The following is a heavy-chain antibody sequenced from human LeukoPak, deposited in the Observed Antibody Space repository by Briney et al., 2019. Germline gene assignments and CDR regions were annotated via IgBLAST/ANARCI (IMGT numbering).Heavy chain of an antibody. J-gene: IGHJ5*02. Sequence: ASVKVSCKVSGYTLTELSMHWVRQAPGKGLEWMGGFDPEDGETIYAQKFQGRVTMTEDTSTDTAYMELSSLRSEDTAVYYCATVLYYYDSSGYSTWGQGTLVTVSS. V-gene: IGHV1-24*01. D-gene: IGHD3-22*01. CDR2: FDPEDGET. CDR3: ATVLYYYDSSGYST. CDR1: GYTLTELS.